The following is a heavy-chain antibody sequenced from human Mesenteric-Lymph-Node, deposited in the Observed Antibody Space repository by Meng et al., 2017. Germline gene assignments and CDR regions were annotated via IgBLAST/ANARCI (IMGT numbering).Heavy chain of an antibody. J-gene: IGHJ4*02. D-gene: IGHD5-12*01. CDR1: GFTFNNYA. CDR2: INSGGSVT. V-gene: IGHV3-23*01. CDR3: ANGYSPDY. Sequence: GESLKISCTASGFTFNNYAMSWVRQAPGKGLEWVSGINSGGSVTNYADSVKGRFTISRDNSKNTLYMQMNSLRVEDTAVYYCANGYSPDYWGQGTLVTVSS.